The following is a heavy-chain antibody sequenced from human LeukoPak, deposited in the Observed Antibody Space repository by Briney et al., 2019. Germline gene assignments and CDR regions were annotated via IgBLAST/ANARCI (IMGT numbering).Heavy chain of an antibody. CDR2: IIPIFGTA. CDR1: GYTFTGYY. Sequence: GASVKVSCKASGYTFTGYYMHWVRQAPGQGLEWMGRIIPIFGTANYAQKFQGRVTIAADESTSTAYMELSSLRSEDTAVYYCARGWIRITISNYYYYMDVWGKGTTVTVSS. J-gene: IGHJ6*03. V-gene: IGHV1-69*13. CDR3: ARGWIRITISNYYYYMDV. D-gene: IGHD3-3*01.